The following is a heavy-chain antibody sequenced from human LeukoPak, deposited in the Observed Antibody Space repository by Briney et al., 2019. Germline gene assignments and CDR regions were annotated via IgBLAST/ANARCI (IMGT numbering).Heavy chain of an antibody. Sequence: ASVKVSCKASGYTFTSYYMHWVRQAPGQGLEWMGIINPSGGSTSYAQKFQGRVTVTRDMSTSTVYMELRSLTSDDTAVYYCARVNRDDFDYWGQGSLVTVSS. D-gene: IGHD1/OR15-1a*01. CDR2: INPSGGST. V-gene: IGHV1-46*01. CDR1: GYTFTSYY. J-gene: IGHJ4*02. CDR3: ARVNRDDFDY.